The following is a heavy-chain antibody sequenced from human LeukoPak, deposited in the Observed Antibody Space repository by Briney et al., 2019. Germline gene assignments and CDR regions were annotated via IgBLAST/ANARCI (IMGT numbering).Heavy chain of an antibody. Sequence: GGSLRLSCAASGFTFSSYGMHWVRQAPGKGLEWVTLIRFDGNDKYYADSVKGRFTISRDNSKHTLYLQMNSLRAEDTAVYYCAKAGYNYGGNLDYWGQGTLVTVSS. J-gene: IGHJ4*02. CDR2: IRFDGNDK. CDR1: GFTFSSYG. D-gene: IGHD5-18*01. CDR3: AKAGYNYGGNLDY. V-gene: IGHV3-30*02.